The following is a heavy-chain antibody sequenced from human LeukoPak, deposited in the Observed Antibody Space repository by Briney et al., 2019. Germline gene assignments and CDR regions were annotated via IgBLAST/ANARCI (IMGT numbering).Heavy chain of an antibody. V-gene: IGHV1-46*01. D-gene: IGHD3-9*01. J-gene: IGHJ4*02. CDR3: ATSDMGPFRDY. Sequence: ASVKVSCKASGYTFTNYYIHCMRQAPGQGLEWMGVILPGGGSTSYAQKFQGRVTMTRDMSTNTVYMVLSSLRAEDTAVYYCATSDMGPFRDYWGQGTLVTVSS. CDR1: GYTFTNYY. CDR2: ILPGGGST.